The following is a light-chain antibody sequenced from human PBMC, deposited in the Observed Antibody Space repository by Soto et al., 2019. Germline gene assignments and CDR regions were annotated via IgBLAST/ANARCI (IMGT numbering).Light chain of an antibody. CDR2: GNS. J-gene: IGLJ2*01. Sequence: QAVVTQPPSVSGAPGQRVTISCTGSSSNIVAGYDVHWYQQLPGTAPKLLIYGNSNRPSGVPDRFSGSKSGTSASLAITGLQAEEEADYYCQSYDSSLSGSVFGGGTKLTVL. CDR3: QSYDSSLSGSV. CDR1: SSNIVAGYD. V-gene: IGLV1-40*01.